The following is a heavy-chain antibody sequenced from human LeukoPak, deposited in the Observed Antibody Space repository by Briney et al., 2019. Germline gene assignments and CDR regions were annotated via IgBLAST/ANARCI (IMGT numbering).Heavy chain of an antibody. CDR2: ISSTSTFK. J-gene: IGHJ3*01. CDR3: ATGAPLTTHGSLDF. Sequence: GGSLRLSCEVSGFNFNDYSMNWVRQAPGQGLEWVSAISSTSTFKQYADSLKGRSSISRDNAKNLLFLQMYSLRADDTGVYYCATGAPLTTHGSLDFWGQGTMVIVSS. CDR1: GFNFNDYS. V-gene: IGHV3-21*01. D-gene: IGHD4-17*01.